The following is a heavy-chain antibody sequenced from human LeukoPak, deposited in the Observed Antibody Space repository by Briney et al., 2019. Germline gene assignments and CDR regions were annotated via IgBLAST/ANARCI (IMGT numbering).Heavy chain of an antibody. Sequence: GGSLRLSSAASGFTFSSYSMNWVRQAPGKGLEWVSSISSSSCYIYYADSVKGRFTISRDNAKNSLYLQMNSLRAEDTAVYYCARDQTNVYYDFWSGTNIVDYWGQGTLVTVSS. V-gene: IGHV3-21*01. CDR2: ISSSSCYI. CDR1: GFTFSSYS. D-gene: IGHD3-3*01. J-gene: IGHJ4*02. CDR3: ARDQTNVYYDFWSGTNIVDY.